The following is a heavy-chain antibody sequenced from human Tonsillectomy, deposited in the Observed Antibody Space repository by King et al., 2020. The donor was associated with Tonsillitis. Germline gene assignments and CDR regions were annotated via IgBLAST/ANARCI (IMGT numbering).Heavy chain of an antibody. V-gene: IGHV1-2*02. Sequence: VQLVQSGAEVKKPGASMKVSCKASGYTFTGHYIQWLRQAPGQGLEGRGWINPNNGCTNFAQKLKGRVTITRDTSISTAQMELSMLRSDDTAVYFCAKVGDLRDGAFDIWGQGTMVTVSS. J-gene: IGHJ3*02. CDR2: INPNNGCT. CDR1: GYTFTGHY. CDR3: AKVGDLRDGAFDI. D-gene: IGHD5-24*01.